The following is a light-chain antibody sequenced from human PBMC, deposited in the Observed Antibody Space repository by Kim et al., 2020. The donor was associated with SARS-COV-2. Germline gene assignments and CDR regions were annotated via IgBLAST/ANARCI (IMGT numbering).Light chain of an antibody. Sequence: GQRVTISCSGSRYNIGSNTVNWYRQLPGTAPKLLIYSDNQRPSEVPDRFSGSKSGTSASLAISGLQSEDEADYYCAAWDDSLNGPVFGGGTQLTVL. CDR1: RYNIGSNT. J-gene: IGLJ3*02. V-gene: IGLV1-44*01. CDR3: AAWDDSLNGPV. CDR2: SDN.